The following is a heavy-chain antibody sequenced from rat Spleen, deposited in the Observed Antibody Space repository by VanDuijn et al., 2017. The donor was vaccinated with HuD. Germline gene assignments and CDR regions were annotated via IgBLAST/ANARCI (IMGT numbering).Heavy chain of an antibody. J-gene: IGHJ2*01. CDR1: GFTFSNYG. D-gene: IGHD4-3*01. CDR2: ISYDGGIT. Sequence: EVQLVESGGGLVQPGRSLKLSCAASGFTFSNYGMAWVRQAPKKGLEWVAYISYDGGITYYPDSVKGRFAISRDNAENSVYLQMNSLRSEDTATYYCAVSGYGYWGQGVMVTVSS. CDR3: AVSGYGY. V-gene: IGHV5S23*01.